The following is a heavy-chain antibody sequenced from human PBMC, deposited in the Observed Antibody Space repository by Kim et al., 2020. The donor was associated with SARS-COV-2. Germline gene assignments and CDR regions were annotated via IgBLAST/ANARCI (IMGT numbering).Heavy chain of an antibody. CDR1: GSTFSSYS. J-gene: IGHJ4*02. Sequence: GGSLRLSCAASGSTFSSYSMNWVRQAPGKGLEWVSSISSSSYIYYADSVKGRFTISRDNAKNSLYLQMNSLRAEDTAVYYCARDRLWGLDNCGGDCHYFDYWGQGTLVTVSS. D-gene: IGHD2-21*01. V-gene: IGHV3-21*01. CDR3: ARDRLWGLDNCGGDCHYFDY. CDR2: ISSSSYI.